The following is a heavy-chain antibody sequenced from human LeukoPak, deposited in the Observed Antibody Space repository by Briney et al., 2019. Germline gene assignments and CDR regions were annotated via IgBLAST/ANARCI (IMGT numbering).Heavy chain of an antibody. CDR2: ISYDGRNT. CDR1: GFTFSHFT. CDR3: ARDGCSSTNCFVFAFDI. D-gene: IGHD2-2*01. Sequence: GGSLRLSCAASGFTFSHFTLHWVCQAPGKGLEWVAFISYDGRNTYSSDSVKGRFTISRDNSKNTVFLEMNSLKPEDTAVYYCARDGCSSTNCFVFAFDIWGQGTMVTVSS. V-gene: IGHV3-30*04. J-gene: IGHJ3*02.